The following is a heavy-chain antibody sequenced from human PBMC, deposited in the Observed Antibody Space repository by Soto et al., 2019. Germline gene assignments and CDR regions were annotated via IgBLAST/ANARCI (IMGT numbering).Heavy chain of an antibody. CDR3: ARQNSGSYSTFDY. V-gene: IGHV4-59*08. Sequence: SETLSLTCTVSGGSISRYYWSWIRQSPGKGLEWIGYIYHTGTTDYNPSLKSRVTISVDTSKKQFSLRLRSVTAADTAIYYCARQNSGSYSTFDYWGQGALVTVSS. CDR2: IYHTGTT. J-gene: IGHJ4*02. D-gene: IGHD1-26*01. CDR1: GGSISRYY.